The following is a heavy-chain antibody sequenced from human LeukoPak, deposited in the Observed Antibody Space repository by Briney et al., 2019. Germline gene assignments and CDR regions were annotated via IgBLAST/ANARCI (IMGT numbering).Heavy chain of an antibody. Sequence: SVKVSCKASGGTFSSYAISWVRQAPGQGLEWMGGIIPIFGTANYAQKFQGRVTITADESTSTAYMELSSLRSEDTAVYYCAADLSNPRMGASYLDSWGQGTLVTVSS. V-gene: IGHV1-69*01. J-gene: IGHJ4*02. D-gene: IGHD3-16*01. CDR3: AADLSNPRMGASYLDS. CDR1: GGTFSSYA. CDR2: IIPIFGTA.